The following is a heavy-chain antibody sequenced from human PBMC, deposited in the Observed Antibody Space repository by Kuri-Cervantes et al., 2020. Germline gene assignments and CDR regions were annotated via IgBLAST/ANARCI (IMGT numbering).Heavy chain of an antibody. D-gene: IGHD5-12*01. V-gene: IGHV4-34*01. J-gene: IGHJ3*02. CDR1: GGSFSGYY. CDR2: INHSGST. Sequence: SETLSLTCAVYGGSFSGYYWSWIRQPPGKGLEWIGEINHSGSTNYNPSLGSRVTISVDTSKNQFSLKLSSVTAADTAVYYCAREDGYELDAFDIWGQGTMVTVSS. CDR3: AREDGYELDAFDI.